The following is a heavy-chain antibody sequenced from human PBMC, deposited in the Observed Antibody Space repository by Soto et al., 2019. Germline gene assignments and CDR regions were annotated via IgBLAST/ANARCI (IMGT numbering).Heavy chain of an antibody. CDR1: GGLFSSYP. J-gene: IGHJ4*02. CDR2: IIPVFQTA. V-gene: IGHV1-69*13. Sequence: SVKVSCKASGGLFSSYPISWVRQVPGQGLEWMGGIIPVFQTAYYTQRFQGRVTITADESTNTAYMELSSLRSEDTAIYYCARGGSGYTWFNEFWGQGTLVTVYS. D-gene: IGHD3-22*01. CDR3: ARGGSGYTWFNEF.